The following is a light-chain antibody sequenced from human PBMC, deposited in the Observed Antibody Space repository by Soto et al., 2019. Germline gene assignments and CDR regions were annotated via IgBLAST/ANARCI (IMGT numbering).Light chain of an antibody. CDR3: QQRNIWPPVT. CDR1: PSVTNF. J-gene: IGKJ5*01. V-gene: IGKV3-11*01. Sequence: EIVLTQSPATPSLSPGERATLSCRASPSVTNFLAWYQQKPGQAPSLLIYGAFNRATGIPARFSGSGSGTDFTLTISSLEPEDSAIYYCQQRNIWPPVTFGQGTRLEIK. CDR2: GAF.